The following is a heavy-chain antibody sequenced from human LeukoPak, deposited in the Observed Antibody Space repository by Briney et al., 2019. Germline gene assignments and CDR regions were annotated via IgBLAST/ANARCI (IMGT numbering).Heavy chain of an antibody. Sequence: ASVKVYCKASGGTFSSYGISWVGQAPGQGLEWMGRIIPIFGIANYAQKFQGRVTITADKSTSTAYMELSSLRSEDTAVYYCAHSILSGDDYWGQGTLVTASS. V-gene: IGHV1-69*04. CDR2: IIPIFGIA. D-gene: IGHD2-21*01. J-gene: IGHJ4*02. CDR3: AHSILSGDDY. CDR1: GGTFSSYG.